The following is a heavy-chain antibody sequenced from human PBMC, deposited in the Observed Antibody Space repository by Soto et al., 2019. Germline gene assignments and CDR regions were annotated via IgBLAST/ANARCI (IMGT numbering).Heavy chain of an antibody. Sequence: EVQLLESGGGLVQPGGSLRLSCAASGFTFSDYAMNWVRQAPGRGLEWVTAITSGGNTYYAASVRGRFTVSTDKSRNTLFLQMNSVEGADTAVYYCAGDFRRRGGGYDCGDYWGQGTLVTVSS. V-gene: IGHV3-23*01. D-gene: IGHD2-15*01. CDR3: AGDFRRRGGGYDCGDY. CDR1: GFTFSDYA. J-gene: IGHJ4*02. CDR2: ITSGGNT.